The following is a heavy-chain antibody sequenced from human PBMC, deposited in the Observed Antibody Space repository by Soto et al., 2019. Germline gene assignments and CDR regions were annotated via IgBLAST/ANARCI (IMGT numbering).Heavy chain of an antibody. Sequence: QVQLVQSGADVKKPGSSVKVSCQASGVTFSSETLGWVRQAPGQGLEWVGGIIPLFGTVSYAQKFQGRVTITADESTSTVYMELSSLRSDDTAVYFCATELGENPASPFDAWGQGTLVTVSS. CDR3: ATELGENPASPFDA. CDR2: IIPLFGTV. CDR1: GVTFSSET. D-gene: IGHD3-10*01. J-gene: IGHJ4*02. V-gene: IGHV1-69*01.